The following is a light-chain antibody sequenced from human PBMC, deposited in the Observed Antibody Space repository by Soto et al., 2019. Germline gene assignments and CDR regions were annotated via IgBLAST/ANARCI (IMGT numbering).Light chain of an antibody. V-gene: IGKV1-5*03. CDR1: HDISTF. CDR3: QQYNNYYT. J-gene: IGKJ5*01. CDR2: KAS. Sequence: DIQLTQSPSLLSASIGDRVTITCRASHDISTFLAWYQQKPGKAPKLLIYKASTLESGVPSRFSGSGSGTEFTLTISSLQPDDFATYYCQQYNNYYTFGQGTRLEIK.